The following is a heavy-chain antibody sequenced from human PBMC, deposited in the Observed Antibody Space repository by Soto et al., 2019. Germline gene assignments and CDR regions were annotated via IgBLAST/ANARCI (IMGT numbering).Heavy chain of an antibody. D-gene: IGHD6-13*01. CDR1: GGSISSGDYY. V-gene: IGHV4-30-4*01. J-gene: IGHJ4*02. CDR3: ARDIAPREYYFDY. Sequence: PSETLSLTCTVSGGSISSGDYYWSWIRQPPGKGLEWIGYIYYSGSTYYNPSLKSRVTISVDTSKNQFSLKLSSVTVADTAVYYCARDIAPREYYFDYWGQGTLITVSS. CDR2: IYYSGST.